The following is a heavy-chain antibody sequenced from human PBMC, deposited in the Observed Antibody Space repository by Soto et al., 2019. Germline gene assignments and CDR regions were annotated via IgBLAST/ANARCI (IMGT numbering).Heavy chain of an antibody. Sequence: SETLSLTCTVSVGSISSGGYYWSWIRQHPGKGLEWIGYIYYSGTTYYNPSLKSRVTISVDTSKNQFSLKLSSVTAADTAVYYCARHEAPSGWYFDYWGQGTLVTVSS. CDR3: ARHEAPSGWYFDY. J-gene: IGHJ4*02. CDR2: IYYSGTT. D-gene: IGHD6-19*01. CDR1: VGSISSGGYY. V-gene: IGHV4-31*03.